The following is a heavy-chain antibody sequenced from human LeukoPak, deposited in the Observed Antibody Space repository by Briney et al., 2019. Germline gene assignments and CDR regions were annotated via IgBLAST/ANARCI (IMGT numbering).Heavy chain of an antibody. CDR3: ARSHPPYYYYGMDV. Sequence: SETLSLTCAVYGGSFSGYYWSWIRQPPGKGLERIGEINHSGSTNYNPSLKSRVTISVDTSKNQFSLKLSSVTAADTAVYYCARSHPPYYYYGMDVWGQGTTVTVSS. V-gene: IGHV4-34*01. CDR1: GGSFSGYY. J-gene: IGHJ6*02. CDR2: INHSGST.